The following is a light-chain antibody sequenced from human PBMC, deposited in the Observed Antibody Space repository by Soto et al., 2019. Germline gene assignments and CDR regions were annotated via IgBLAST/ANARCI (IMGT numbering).Light chain of an antibody. J-gene: IGLJ2*01. CDR3: SSYTSSGTLVV. CDR1: SSDVGGYNY. V-gene: IGLV2-14*01. CDR2: DVS. Sequence: QSVLTQPASVSGSPGQSITISCTGTSSDVGGYNYVSWYQQHPGKAPKLMIYDVSNRPSGVSNRLSGSKSGNTASLTISGLQAEDEADYYCSSYTSSGTLVVFGGGTKLTVL.